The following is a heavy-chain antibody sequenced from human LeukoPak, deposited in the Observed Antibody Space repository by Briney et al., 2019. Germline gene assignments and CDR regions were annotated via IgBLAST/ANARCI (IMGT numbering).Heavy chain of an antibody. V-gene: IGHV4-39*07. CDR3: AAASSSGWGRGDYFDY. Sequence: SETLSLTCTVSGGSISSSSYYWGWIRQPPGKGLEWIGSIYYSGSTYYNPSLKSRVTISVDTSKNQFSLKLSSVTAADTAVYYCAAASSSGWGRGDYFDYWGQGTLVTVSS. CDR1: GGSISSSSYY. J-gene: IGHJ4*02. D-gene: IGHD6-19*01. CDR2: IYYSGST.